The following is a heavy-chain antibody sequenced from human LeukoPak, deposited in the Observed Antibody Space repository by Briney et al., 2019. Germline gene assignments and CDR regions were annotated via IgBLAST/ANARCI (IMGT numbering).Heavy chain of an antibody. J-gene: IGHJ6*03. V-gene: IGHV4-59*01. CDR1: GGSISSYY. D-gene: IGHD3-3*01. CDR2: IYYSGST. Sequence: SETLSLTCTVSGGSISSYYWSWIRQPPGKGLEWIGYIYYSGSTYYNPSLKSRVTISVHTSKNQFSLKLSSVTAADTAVYYCARGTPTRFLEWLSNYSYYYMDVWGKGTTVTVSS. CDR3: ARGTPTRFLEWLSNYSYYYMDV.